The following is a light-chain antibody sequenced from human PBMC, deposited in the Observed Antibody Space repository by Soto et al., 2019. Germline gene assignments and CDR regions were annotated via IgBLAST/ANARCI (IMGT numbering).Light chain of an antibody. J-gene: IGLJ1*01. Sequence: QSVLTQPASVSGSPGQSITISCTGTSSDVGYYDYVSWYQQHPGKAPKLMIYAVSSRPSGVSNRFSGSKSGNTASLTISGLQAEDEADYYCSSYTSSSTLGVSGTGTKVTVL. CDR3: SSYTSSSTLGV. CDR2: AVS. V-gene: IGLV2-14*01. CDR1: SSDVGYYDY.